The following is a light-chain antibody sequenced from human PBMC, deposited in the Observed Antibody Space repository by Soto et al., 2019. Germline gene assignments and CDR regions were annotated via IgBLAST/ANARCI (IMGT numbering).Light chain of an antibody. CDR2: GAS. J-gene: IGKJ5*01. V-gene: IGKV3-20*01. CDR1: QSVTSNY. Sequence: EIVLTQSPGTLSLSPVERATLFCRASQSVTSNYLAWYQQKPGQSPRLLIYGASSRATGIPDRFSGSGSGTDFTLTISRLEAEDFAVYYCQQNVSPPITCGQGTRREIK. CDR3: QQNVSPPIT.